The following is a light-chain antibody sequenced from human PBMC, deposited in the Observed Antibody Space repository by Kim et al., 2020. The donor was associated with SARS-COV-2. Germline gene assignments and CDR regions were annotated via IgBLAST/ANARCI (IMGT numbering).Light chain of an antibody. CDR3: AAWDDSLSGYV. CDR2: TNN. V-gene: IGLV1-47*01. Sequence: RVTLSCAGGSSNIGDNYVDWYQHVPGAAPRLLIHTNNQRPSGLPDRFSASKSGTSASLAISGLRSEDEADYYCAAWDDSLSGYVFGTGTKVTVL. J-gene: IGLJ1*01. CDR1: SSNIGDNY.